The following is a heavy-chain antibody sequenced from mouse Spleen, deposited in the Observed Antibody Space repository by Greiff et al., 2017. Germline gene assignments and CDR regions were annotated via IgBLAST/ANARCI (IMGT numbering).Heavy chain of an antibody. CDR2: IHPSDSDT. J-gene: IGHJ4*01. Sequence: QVQLQQPGAELVKPGASVKVSCKASGYTFTSYWMHWVKQRPGQGLEWIGRIHPSDSDTNYNQKFKGKATLTVDKSSSTAYMQLSSLTSEDSAVYYCALLWASYYAMDYWGQGTSVTVSS. CDR1: GYTFTSYW. CDR3: ALLWASYYAMDY. D-gene: IGHD1-1*02. V-gene: IGHV1-74*01.